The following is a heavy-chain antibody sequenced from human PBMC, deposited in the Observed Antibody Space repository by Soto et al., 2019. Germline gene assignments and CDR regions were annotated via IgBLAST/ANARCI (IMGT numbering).Heavy chain of an antibody. CDR1: GYDFTTYY. J-gene: IGHJ4*02. CDR2: IDPTSGAT. Sequence: ASVKVSCKASGYDFTTYYVHWVRQAPGQGLEWMAWIDPTSGATNYAQKFQGRVTMTRDTSISTAYMELTSLRSDDTAVYYCAASLTVIETLDSWGQATLVTVSS. V-gene: IGHV1-2*02. D-gene: IGHD2-21*01. CDR3: AASLTVIETLDS.